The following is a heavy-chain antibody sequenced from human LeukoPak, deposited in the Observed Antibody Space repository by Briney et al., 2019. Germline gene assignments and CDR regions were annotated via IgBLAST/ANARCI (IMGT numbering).Heavy chain of an antibody. CDR1: GYTFTCYY. Sequence: GASVKVSCKASGYTFTCYYMHWVRQAPGQGGEWMGWINPNSGGTNYAQKFQGWVTMTRDTSISTDYMELSRLRSDDTAVYYCARAFRGILNGHRAYGMDAWGKGTPVTVSS. CDR2: INPNSGGT. V-gene: IGHV1-2*04. CDR3: ARAFRGILNGHRAYGMDA. D-gene: IGHD3-9*01. J-gene: IGHJ6*04.